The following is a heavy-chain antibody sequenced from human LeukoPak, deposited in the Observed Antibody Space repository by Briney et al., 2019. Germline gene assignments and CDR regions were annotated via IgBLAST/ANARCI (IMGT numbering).Heavy chain of an antibody. CDR2: ISWNSGSI. CDR3: AKDNRXHYTSGPNPDSLH. D-gene: IGHD6-19*01. V-gene: IGHV3-9*01. Sequence: GGSLRLSCAGSGFIFNNYAMHWVRQPPGKGLEWVSGISWNSGSIDYADSVKGRFTISRDNAKNSLYLQMNSLRVEDTAFYYGAKDNRXHYTSGPNPDSLHWGQGALVTVSS. J-gene: IGHJ4*02. CDR1: GFIFNNYA.